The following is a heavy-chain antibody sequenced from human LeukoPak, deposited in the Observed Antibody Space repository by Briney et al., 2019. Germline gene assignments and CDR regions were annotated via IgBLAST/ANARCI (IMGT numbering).Heavy chain of an antibody. Sequence: SETLSLTCAVYGGSFSGYYWSWIRQPPGKELEWIGEINHSGSTNYNPSLKSRVTISVDTSKNQFSLKLSSVTAADTAVYYCARLGYYDSSGYYPYYFDYWGQGTLVTVSS. V-gene: IGHV4-34*01. CDR3: ARLGYYDSSGYYPYYFDY. J-gene: IGHJ4*02. CDR1: GGSFSGYY. CDR2: INHSGST. D-gene: IGHD3-22*01.